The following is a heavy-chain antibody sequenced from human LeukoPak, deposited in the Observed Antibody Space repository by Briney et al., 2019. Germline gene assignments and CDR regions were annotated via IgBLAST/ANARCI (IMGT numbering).Heavy chain of an antibody. J-gene: IGHJ4*02. CDR2: ISYDGSNK. D-gene: IGHD2-2*01. CDR3: ARAGYQLLFYYFDY. CDR1: GFTFSSYA. V-gene: IGHV3-30*04. Sequence: GGSLRLSCAASGFTFSSYAMHWVRQAPGKGLEWVAVISYDGSNKYYADSVKGRFTISRDNSKNTLYLQMNSLRAEDTAVYYCARAGYQLLFYYFDYWGQGTLVTVSS.